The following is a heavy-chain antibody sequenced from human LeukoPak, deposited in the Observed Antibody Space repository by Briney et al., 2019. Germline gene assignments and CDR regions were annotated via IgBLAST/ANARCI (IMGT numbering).Heavy chain of an antibody. CDR3: SRDGSSSDWSAFDI. J-gene: IGHJ3*02. D-gene: IGHD6-25*01. V-gene: IGHV3-72*01. CDR1: GFTFSDYI. Sequence: GGSLRLSCAASGFTFSDYIMDWVRQAPGKGLEWVGRIRKKDKSYTTQYAPSVEGRFTISRDDSKSSLYLQMNSLKAEDTAVYYCSRDGSSSDWSAFDIWGQGTMVTVSS. CDR2: IRKKDKSYTT.